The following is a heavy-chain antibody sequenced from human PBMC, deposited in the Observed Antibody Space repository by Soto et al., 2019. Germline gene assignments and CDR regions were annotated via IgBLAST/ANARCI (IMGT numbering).Heavy chain of an antibody. CDR3: ARGGGYDSFDY. V-gene: IGHV4-30-2*06. D-gene: IGHD5-12*01. CDR1: GASISYGGFS. J-gene: IGHJ4*02. CDR2: ISHLEST. Sequence: SETLSLTCTVSGASISYGGFSWSWIRQSPGKGLEWIGYISHLESTYFHPSFKSRLTMSIDGTRNQFSLKLSSVTAADMAVYYCARGGGYDSFDYWGQGVLVTVSS.